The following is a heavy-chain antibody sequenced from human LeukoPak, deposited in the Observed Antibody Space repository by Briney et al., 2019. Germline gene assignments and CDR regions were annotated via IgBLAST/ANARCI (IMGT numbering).Heavy chain of an antibody. CDR2: IYSGGST. J-gene: IGHJ4*02. V-gene: IGHV3-53*01. CDR3: ARDYGSGSYVGGFDY. Sequence: GGSLRLSCAASGFTVSSNCMSWVRQAPGKGLEWVSVIYSGGSTYYADSVKGRFTISRDNSKNTLYLQMNSLRAEDTAVYYCARDYGSGSYVGGFDYWGQGTLVTVSS. D-gene: IGHD3-10*01. CDR1: GFTVSSNC.